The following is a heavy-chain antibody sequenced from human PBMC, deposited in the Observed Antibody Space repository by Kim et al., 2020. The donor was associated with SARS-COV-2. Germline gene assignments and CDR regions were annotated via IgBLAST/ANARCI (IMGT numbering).Heavy chain of an antibody. CDR3: ALAKSSSGAGLENY. Sequence: GGSLRLSCATSGFTFSPFWMHWFRQVPGKGLVWVSLINGDGSNTFYADSVKGRFTISRDNTNKVLSLQMNNLRVEDTAVYYCALAKSSSGAGLENYWGQGILVTVSS. CDR2: INGDGSNT. CDR1: GFTFSPFW. J-gene: IGHJ4*02. D-gene: IGHD6-19*01. V-gene: IGHV3-74*01.